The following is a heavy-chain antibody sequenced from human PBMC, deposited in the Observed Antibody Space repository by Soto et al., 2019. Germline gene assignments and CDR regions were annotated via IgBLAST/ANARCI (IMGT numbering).Heavy chain of an antibody. V-gene: IGHV3-21*01. CDR2: ISSSSSYI. D-gene: IGHD2-8*01. Sequence: PGGSLRLSCAASGFTFSSYSMNWVRQAPGKGLEWVSSISSSSSYIYYADSVKGRFTISRDNAKNSLYLQMNSLRAEDTAVYYCARDYLPYCTNGVCSADTNWFDPWGQGTLVTVSS. CDR3: ARDYLPYCTNGVCSADTNWFDP. J-gene: IGHJ5*02. CDR1: GFTFSSYS.